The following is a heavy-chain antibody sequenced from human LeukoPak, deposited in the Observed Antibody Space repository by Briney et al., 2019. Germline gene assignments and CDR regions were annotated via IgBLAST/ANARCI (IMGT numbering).Heavy chain of an antibody. V-gene: IGHV3-23*01. CDR3: AKDLTVTTIGYFDY. D-gene: IGHD4-17*01. CDR2: ISGGYT. J-gene: IGHJ4*02. CDR1: GFTFSNYA. Sequence: GGSLRLSCAASGFTFSNYAMSWVRQAPGKRLEWVSSISGGYTYYGDSVKGRFTISRDNSKNTLYLQMNSLRAEDTAVYYCAKDLTVTTIGYFDYWGQGALVTVSS.